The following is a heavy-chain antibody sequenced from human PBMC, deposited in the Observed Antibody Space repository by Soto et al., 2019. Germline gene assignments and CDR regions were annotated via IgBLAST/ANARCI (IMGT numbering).Heavy chain of an antibody. CDR1: GYTFTSYG. Sequence: ASVKVSCKASGYTFTSYGISWVRQAPGQGLEWMGWISAYNGNTNYAQKLQGRVTMTTDTSTSTAYMELRSLRSDDTAVYYCARVGSSGYLGFLIDYWGQGTQVTVSS. CDR2: ISAYNGNT. J-gene: IGHJ4*02. V-gene: IGHV1-18*04. CDR3: ARVGSSGYLGFLIDY. D-gene: IGHD3-22*01.